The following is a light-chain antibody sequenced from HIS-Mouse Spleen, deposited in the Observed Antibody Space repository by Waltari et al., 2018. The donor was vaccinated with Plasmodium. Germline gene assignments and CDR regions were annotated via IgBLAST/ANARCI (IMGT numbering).Light chain of an antibody. V-gene: IGKV3-11*01. J-gene: IGKJ4*01. CDR2: DAS. CDR1: QGVSSY. Sequence: EIVLTQSPATLSLSPGERATLSCRASQGVSSYLAWYQQTPGQAPRLLIYDASNRATGIPARFSGSGSGTDFTLTISSLEPEDFAVYYCQQRSNWPPLTFGGGTKVEIK. CDR3: QQRSNWPPLT.